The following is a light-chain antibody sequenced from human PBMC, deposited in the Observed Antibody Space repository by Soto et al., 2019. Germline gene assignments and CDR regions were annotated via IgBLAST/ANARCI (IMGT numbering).Light chain of an antibody. V-gene: IGLV1-40*01. CDR3: QSYDMYLSGSVV. CDR1: DSNIGADYD. CDR2: GNN. Sequence: QSVLTHPPSVSGGPGQRVTISCTGRDSNIGADYDVHWYQQLPGTAPKLLIFGNNNRPSGVPDRFSGSKSGTSASLAITGLQAEDEADYYCQSYDMYLSGSVVFGGGTKVTVL. J-gene: IGLJ2*01.